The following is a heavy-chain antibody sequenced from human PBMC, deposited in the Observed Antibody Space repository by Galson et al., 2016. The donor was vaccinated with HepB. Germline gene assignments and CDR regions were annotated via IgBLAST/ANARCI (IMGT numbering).Heavy chain of an antibody. CDR1: GFAFSSHW. CDR2: IFHDGSEQ. Sequence: SLRLSCAASGFAFSSHWMHWVRQAPGKGLEWVAIIFHDGSEQLYADSVQGRITLSRDNSKKMFYLEMNSLRPEDTAIYYCARDKGGQYFDLWGRGTLVSVSS. CDR3: ARDKGGQYFDL. J-gene: IGHJ2*01. V-gene: IGHV3-30*03. D-gene: IGHD2-15*01.